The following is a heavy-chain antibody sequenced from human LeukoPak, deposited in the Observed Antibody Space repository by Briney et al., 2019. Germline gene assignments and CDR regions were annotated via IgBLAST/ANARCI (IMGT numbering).Heavy chain of an antibody. D-gene: IGHD3-10*01. CDR1: GFTFSSYA. Sequence: GGSLRLSCAASGFTFSSYAMSWVRQAPGKGLEWVSAISGSGGSTYYADSVKGRFTISRDNSKNTLYLQMNSLRAEDTAVYYCAKRRRLWFGDQTQLGYFDYWGQGTLVTVSS. CDR2: ISGSGGST. V-gene: IGHV3-23*01. J-gene: IGHJ4*02. CDR3: AKRRRLWFGDQTQLGYFDY.